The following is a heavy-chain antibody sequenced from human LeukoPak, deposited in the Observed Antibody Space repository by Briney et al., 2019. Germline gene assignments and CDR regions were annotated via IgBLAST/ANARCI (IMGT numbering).Heavy chain of an antibody. Sequence: SETLSLTCTVSGGSTSSYYWSWIRQPPGKGLEWIGYIYYSGTTNYNPSLKSRVTISVDTSRNQFSLKLSSVTAADTAVYYCARARSPVTYFDYWGHGTLVTVSS. J-gene: IGHJ4*01. CDR3: ARARSPVTYFDY. V-gene: IGHV4-59*01. D-gene: IGHD4-17*01. CDR2: IYYSGTT. CDR1: GGSTSSYY.